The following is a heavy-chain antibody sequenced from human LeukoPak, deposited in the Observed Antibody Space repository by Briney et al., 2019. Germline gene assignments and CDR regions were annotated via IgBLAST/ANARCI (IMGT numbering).Heavy chain of an antibody. CDR3: ASGTRATVTVH. J-gene: IGHJ4*02. CDR2: IYSGGTP. Sequence: GGSLRLSCAASGFTVSSNYMTWVRQAPGKGLEWVSVIYSGGTPYYADSVKGRFTISRDNSKNTLYLQMSSLRVEDTAVYYCASGTRATVTVHWGQGTLVTVSS. V-gene: IGHV3-66*01. CDR1: GFTVSSNY. D-gene: IGHD4-17*01.